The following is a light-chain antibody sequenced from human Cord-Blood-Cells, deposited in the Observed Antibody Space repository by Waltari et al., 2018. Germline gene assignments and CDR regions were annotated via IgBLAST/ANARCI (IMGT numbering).Light chain of an antibody. CDR1: QSVSSN. Sequence: LVLTQSPATLPLSPGARATLSCRTSQSVSSNLAWYQQKTGQSPRPLIYGASTRATGIPARFIGSGSGTEYAVTISSLQSEDFAVYFCQRYKNWVPCTFGQGTKLDIK. J-gene: IGKJ2*02. CDR2: GAS. CDR3: QRYKNWVPCT. V-gene: IGKV3-15*01.